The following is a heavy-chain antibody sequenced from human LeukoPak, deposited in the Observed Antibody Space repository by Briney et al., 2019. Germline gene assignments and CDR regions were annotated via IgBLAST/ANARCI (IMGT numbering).Heavy chain of an antibody. V-gene: IGHV3-53*01. Sequence: PGGALRLSCAASGFTVSSNYMSWVRQAPGKGLEWGSVIYSGDSTYYADCVKGRFTISRDNSKNTLYLQMNSLRAEDTAVYYCARLMTSSWYDMGDYWGQGTLVTVSS. CDR2: IYSGDST. CDR3: ARLMTSSWYDMGDY. D-gene: IGHD6-13*01. J-gene: IGHJ4*02. CDR1: GFTVSSNY.